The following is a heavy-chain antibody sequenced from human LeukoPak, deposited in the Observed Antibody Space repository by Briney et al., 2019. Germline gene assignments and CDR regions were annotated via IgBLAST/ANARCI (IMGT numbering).Heavy chain of an antibody. J-gene: IGHJ4*02. CDR1: GGSISSYY. CDR2: IYTSGST. D-gene: IGHD3-22*01. V-gene: IGHV4-59*10. CDR3: ARYSGSGYWGGAFDY. Sequence: PSETPSLTCTVSGGSISSYYWSWIRQPAGKGLEWIGRIYTSGSTNYNPSLKSRVTMSVDTSKNPFSLKLSSVTGAGTAVYYCARYSGSGYWGGAFDYWGQGTLVTVSS.